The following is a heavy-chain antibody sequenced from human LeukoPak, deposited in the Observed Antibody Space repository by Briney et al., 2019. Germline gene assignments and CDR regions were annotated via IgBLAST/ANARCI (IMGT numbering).Heavy chain of an antibody. J-gene: IGHJ4*02. CDR1: GFTFSSYG. CDR3: ARDGAAMGNFDY. CDR2: IWYDGSNK. Sequence: PGRSLRLSCAASGFTFSSYGMHWVRQAPGKGLEGVAVIWYDGSNKYYTDSVKGRFTISRDNSKNTLYLQMNSLRAEDTAVYYCARDGAAMGNFDYWGQGTLVTVSS. V-gene: IGHV3-33*01. D-gene: IGHD5-18*01.